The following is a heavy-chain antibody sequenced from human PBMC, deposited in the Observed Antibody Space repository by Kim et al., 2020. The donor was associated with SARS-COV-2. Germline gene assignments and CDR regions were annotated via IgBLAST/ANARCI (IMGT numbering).Heavy chain of an antibody. V-gene: IGHV4-39*01. CDR2: IYYSGST. Sequence: SETLSLTCTVSGGSISSSSYYWGWIRQPPGKGLEWIGSIYYSGSTYYNPSLKSRVTISVDTSKNQFSLKLSSVTAADTAVYYCALDHSYYYGSGSYQDYWGQGTLVTVSS. D-gene: IGHD3-10*01. CDR1: GGSISSSSYY. CDR3: ALDHSYYYGSGSYQDY. J-gene: IGHJ4*02.